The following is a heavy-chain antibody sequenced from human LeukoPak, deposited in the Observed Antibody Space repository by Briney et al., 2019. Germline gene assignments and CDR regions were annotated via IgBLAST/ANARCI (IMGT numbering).Heavy chain of an antibody. CDR3: ARDSIVGATTTH. J-gene: IGHJ4*02. CDR1: GGSISSGSYY. D-gene: IGHD1-26*01. V-gene: IGHV4-61*02. CDR2: IYTSGST. Sequence: SQTLSLTCTVSGGSISSGSYYWSWIRQPAGKGLEWIGRIYTSGSTNYNPSLKSRVTISVDTSKNQFSLKLRSVTAADTAVYYCARDSIVGATTTHWGQGTLVTVSS.